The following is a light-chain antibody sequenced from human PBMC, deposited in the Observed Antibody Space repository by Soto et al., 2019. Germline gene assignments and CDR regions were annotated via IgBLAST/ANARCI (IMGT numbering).Light chain of an antibody. CDR2: KVS. CDR3: QQYNSYSLLT. Sequence: DIQMTQSPSTLSASVGDRVTITCRASQTINNWLAWYQQKPGKPPKLLISKVSNLESGVPSRFSGSGSETEFTLTISCLQPDDFATYSCQQYNSYSLLTFAGGTRVDIK. CDR1: QTINNW. J-gene: IGKJ4*01. V-gene: IGKV1-5*03.